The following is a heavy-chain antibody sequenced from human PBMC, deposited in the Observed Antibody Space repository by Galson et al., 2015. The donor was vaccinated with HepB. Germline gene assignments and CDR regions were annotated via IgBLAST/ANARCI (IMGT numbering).Heavy chain of an antibody. Sequence: SLRLSCAASGFTFSSYGMHWVRQAPGKGLEWVAFIWYDGSRKYYEDFVKGRFTISRDKSKNTLDLQMNSLRVDDTAVYYCAKDSGYYDSSGYGAATWYFDLWGRGTLVTVSS. D-gene: IGHD3-22*01. CDR1: GFTFSSYG. V-gene: IGHV3-30*02. J-gene: IGHJ2*01. CDR2: IWYDGSRK. CDR3: AKDSGYYDSSGYGAATWYFDL.